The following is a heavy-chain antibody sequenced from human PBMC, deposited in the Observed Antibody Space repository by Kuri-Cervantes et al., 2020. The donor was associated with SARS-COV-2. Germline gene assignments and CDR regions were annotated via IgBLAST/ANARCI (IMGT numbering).Heavy chain of an antibody. CDR3: ARGQRHTGYSTSDYYDD. J-gene: IGHJ4*02. Sequence: SETPSLTCGVYGGSFSDSFWGRVRQSPGKGLEWIGEIDHSGRTDYNPTVKNRVTISRQTSTNQVSLKLRFVTVADSAVYYCARGQRHTGYSTSDYYDDWGQGTLVTVSS. V-gene: IGHV4-34*01. CDR2: IDHSGRT. CDR1: GGSFSDSF. D-gene: IGHD2-8*01.